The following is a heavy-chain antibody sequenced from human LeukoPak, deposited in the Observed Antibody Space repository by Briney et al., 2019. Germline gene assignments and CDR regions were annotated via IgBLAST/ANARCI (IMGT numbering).Heavy chain of an antibody. CDR3: ASAAATLTNLRLVDY. Sequence: GSLRLSCAASGFTFSIYAIQWVRQAPGKGLEWVAVISSDGINKYYADSVMGRFTISRDNSMNTLYLQMNSLRTEDTGVYYCASAAATLTNLRLVDYRGQGTLVTVSS. J-gene: IGHJ4*02. CDR1: GFTFSIYA. V-gene: IGHV3-30-3*01. CDR2: ISSDGINK. D-gene: IGHD4-17*01.